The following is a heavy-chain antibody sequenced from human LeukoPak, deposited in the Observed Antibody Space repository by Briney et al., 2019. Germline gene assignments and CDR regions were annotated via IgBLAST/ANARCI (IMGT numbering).Heavy chain of an antibody. V-gene: IGHV4-39*07. Sequence: SETLSLTCTVSGGSISSSYYWGWIRQPPEKGPEWIGAIFYNGDTYYNPSLKSRVAISVDTSRNQFSLKLPSVTAADTAVYYCARADRDNYYYYYMDVWGKGTTVTVS. CDR2: IFYNGDT. J-gene: IGHJ6*03. CDR1: GGSISSSYY. CDR3: ARADRDNYYYYYMDV. D-gene: IGHD3-22*01.